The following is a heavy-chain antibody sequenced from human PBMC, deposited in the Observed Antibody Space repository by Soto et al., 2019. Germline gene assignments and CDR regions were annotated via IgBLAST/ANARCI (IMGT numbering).Heavy chain of an antibody. CDR3: VKVGWGYSFGNGLDD. CDR1: GFSLSGYS. D-gene: IGHD5-18*01. Sequence: GGSLRLSCAASGFSLSGYSMHWVRQAPGKGLDWVAVIQHDASTIYYADSVKGRFTISRDNSKNTLYLQMNDLTAEDTALYYCVKVGWGYSFGNGLDDWGQGTTVTVSS. J-gene: IGHJ6*02. CDR2: IQHDASTI. V-gene: IGHV3-30-3*01.